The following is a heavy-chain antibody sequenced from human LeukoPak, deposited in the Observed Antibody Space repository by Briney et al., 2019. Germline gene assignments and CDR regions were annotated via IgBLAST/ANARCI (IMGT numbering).Heavy chain of an antibody. CDR1: GFTFDDYA. Sequence: GGSLRLSCAASGFTFDDYAMHWVRQAPGKGREWVSGISWNSGSIGYADSVKGRFTISRDNAKNSLYLQMNSLRAEDTAVYYCAKDSQYSYGYVLNYYYYYMDVWGKGTTVTVSS. CDR2: ISWNSGSI. CDR3: AKDSQYSYGYVLNYYYYYMDV. V-gene: IGHV3-9*01. J-gene: IGHJ6*03. D-gene: IGHD5-18*01.